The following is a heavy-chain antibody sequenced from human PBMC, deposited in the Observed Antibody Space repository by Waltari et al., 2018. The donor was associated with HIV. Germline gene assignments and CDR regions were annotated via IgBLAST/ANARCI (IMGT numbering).Heavy chain of an antibody. J-gene: IGHJ4*02. CDR1: GFTFSNFS. CDR3: ARGDYYYDISGYYHY. CDR2: IWYDGENK. Sequence: QVQLVESGGGVVQPGRSLRLSCAASGFTFSNFSMHWVRQAPGKGLEWVAVIWYDGENKYYADSVKGRFTISRDNSKNTLYLQMNSLRVEDTAVYYCARGDYYYDISGYYHYWGQGTLVTVSS. D-gene: IGHD3-22*01. V-gene: IGHV3-33*01.